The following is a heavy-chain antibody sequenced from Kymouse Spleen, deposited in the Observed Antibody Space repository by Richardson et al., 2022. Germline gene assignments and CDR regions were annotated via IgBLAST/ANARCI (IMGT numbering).Heavy chain of an antibody. CDR1: GFTFDDYT. CDR2: ISWDGGST. CDR3: ARGRAVAGIFDY. D-gene: IGHD6-19*01. J-gene: IGHJ4*02. V-gene: IGHV3-43*01. Sequence: EVQLVESGGVVVQPGGSLRLSCAASGFTFDDYTMHWVRQAPGKGLEWVSLISWDGGSTYYADSVKGRFTISRDNSKNSLYLQMNSLRTEDTALYYCARGRAVAGIFDYWGQGTLVTVSS.